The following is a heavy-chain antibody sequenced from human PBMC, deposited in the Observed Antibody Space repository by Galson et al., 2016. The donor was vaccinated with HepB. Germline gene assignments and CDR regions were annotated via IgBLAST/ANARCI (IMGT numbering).Heavy chain of an antibody. J-gene: IGHJ4*02. CDR2: LNPGTGDT. CDR3: VRGAYDLSGFPRDYLDY. Sequence: SVKVSCKASGYTLTGYYLHWVRQAPGQRLEWMGWLNPGTGDTKYAQKFQAWVTLTRDTSINTAYMELNSLKSDDTAVYYCVRGAYDLSGFPRDYLDYWGQGSLVSVSS. D-gene: IGHD3-22*01. CDR1: GYTLTGYY. V-gene: IGHV1-2*04.